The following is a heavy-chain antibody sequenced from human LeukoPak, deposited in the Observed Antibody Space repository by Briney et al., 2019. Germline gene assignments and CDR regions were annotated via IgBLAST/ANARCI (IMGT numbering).Heavy chain of an antibody. CDR3: ATTTKYSSSSHWFDP. Sequence: ASVKVSCKVSGYTLTELSMHWVRQAPGKGLEWMGGFDPEDGETIYTQKFQGRDTMTEDTSTGTAYMELSSLRSEDTAVYYCATTTKYSSSSHWFDPWGQGTLVTVSS. D-gene: IGHD6-6*01. V-gene: IGHV1-24*01. CDR1: GYTLTELS. J-gene: IGHJ5*02. CDR2: FDPEDGET.